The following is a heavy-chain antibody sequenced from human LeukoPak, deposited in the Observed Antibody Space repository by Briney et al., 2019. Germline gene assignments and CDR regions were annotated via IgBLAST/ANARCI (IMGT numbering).Heavy chain of an antibody. CDR3: ARGRPYYYGSGSRKIFDY. V-gene: IGHV4-59*12. CDR1: GGSIRSYY. J-gene: IGHJ4*02. CDR2: INYSGST. D-gene: IGHD3-10*01. Sequence: PSETLSLTCSVSGGSIRSYYWSWIRQPPGKGLEWIGYINYSGSTNYKPSLKSRVTISVDTSKNQFSLKLSSVTAADTAVYYCARGRPYYYGSGSRKIFDYWGQGTLVTVSS.